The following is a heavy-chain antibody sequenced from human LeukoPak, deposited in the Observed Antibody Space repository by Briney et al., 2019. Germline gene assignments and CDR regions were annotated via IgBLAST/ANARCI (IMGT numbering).Heavy chain of an antibody. CDR3: ARLTEYGGY. Sequence: ASETLSLTCTVSGGSISSYYWSWIRQPPGKGLEWIGYIYYSGSTNYNPSPKSRVTISVDTSKNQFSLKLSSVTAADTAVYYCARLTEYGGYWGQGTLVTVSS. V-gene: IGHV4-59*01. CDR2: IYYSGST. J-gene: IGHJ4*02. CDR1: GGSISSYY. D-gene: IGHD1-14*01.